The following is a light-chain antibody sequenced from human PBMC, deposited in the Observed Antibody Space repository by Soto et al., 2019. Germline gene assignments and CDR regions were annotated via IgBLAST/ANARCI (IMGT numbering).Light chain of an antibody. Sequence: SYELTQPRSVSVAPGKTARITCGGNNIGSKSVHWYQRKPGQAPVLVIYYDSDRPSGIPERFSGSNSGNTATLTISRVEAGDEADYSCQVWDSSSDHLNYVFGTGTKLTVL. J-gene: IGLJ1*01. V-gene: IGLV3-21*04. CDR3: QVWDSSSDHLNYV. CDR2: YDS. CDR1: NIGSKS.